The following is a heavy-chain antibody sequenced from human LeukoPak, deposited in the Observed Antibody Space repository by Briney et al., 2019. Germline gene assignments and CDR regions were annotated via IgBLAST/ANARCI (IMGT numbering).Heavy chain of an antibody. Sequence: SETLSLTCAVSGGSISSTTSYWGWIRQPPGKGLEGIGSIYYSGSTYYNPSVKSRVTISVDTSKNQFSLKLSSVTAADTAIYYCASVSKTVVAATIDYWGQGTLVTVSS. J-gene: IGHJ4*02. CDR2: IYYSGST. V-gene: IGHV4-39*01. D-gene: IGHD2-15*01. CDR3: ASVSKTVVAATIDY. CDR1: GGSISSTTSY.